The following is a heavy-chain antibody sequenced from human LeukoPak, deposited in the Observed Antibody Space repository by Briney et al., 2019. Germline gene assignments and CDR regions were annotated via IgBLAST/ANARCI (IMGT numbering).Heavy chain of an antibody. J-gene: IGHJ4*02. Sequence: SETLSLTCTVSGGSISSYYWSWIRQPPGKGLEWIGYIYYSGSTNYNPSFKSRVTISVDTSKNQFSLKLSSVTAADTAVYYCARSYYDSSDYYFTSWGQGILVTVSS. CDR1: GGSISSYY. V-gene: IGHV4-59*08. CDR2: IYYSGST. CDR3: ARSYYDSSDYYFTS. D-gene: IGHD3-22*01.